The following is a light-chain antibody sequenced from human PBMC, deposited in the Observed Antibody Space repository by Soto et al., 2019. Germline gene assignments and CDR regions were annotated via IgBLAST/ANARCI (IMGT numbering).Light chain of an antibody. Sequence: IHMTHSPSTLSASVLDRVSITFRASQNIDIWLSWYQQKPGKAPSLLIYDASNLKSGVPSRFSGSGSGTEFTLTISSLQPDDSGSYYCQQHKSYPVTFGGGTKVDIK. CDR2: DAS. CDR3: QQHKSYPVT. V-gene: IGKV1-5*01. CDR1: QNIDIW. J-gene: IGKJ4*01.